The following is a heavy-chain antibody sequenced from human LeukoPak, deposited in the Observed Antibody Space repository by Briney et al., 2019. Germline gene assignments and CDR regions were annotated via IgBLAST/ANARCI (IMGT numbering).Heavy chain of an antibody. CDR3: ARVSLVSSSWQRSFYFDY. J-gene: IGHJ4*02. CDR1: GFTFSSYS. V-gene: IGHV3-21*01. CDR2: ISSSSSYI. Sequence: GGSLRLSCAASGFTFSSYSMNWVRQAPGKGLEWVSSISSSSSYIYYADSVKGRFTISRDNAKNSLYLQMNSLRAEDTAVYYCARVSLVSSSWQRSFYFDYWGQGTLVTVSS. D-gene: IGHD6-13*01.